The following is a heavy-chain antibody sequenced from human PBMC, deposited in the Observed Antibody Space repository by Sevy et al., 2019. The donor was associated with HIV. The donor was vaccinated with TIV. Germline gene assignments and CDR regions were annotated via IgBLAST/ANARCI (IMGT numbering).Heavy chain of an antibody. J-gene: IGHJ5*02. CDR2: ISGSGGST. CDR3: AKVEGLVAARSRWFDP. Sequence: GESLKISCAASGFTFSSYAMSWVRQAPWKGLEWVSAISGSGGSTYYADSVKGRFTISRDNSKNALYLQMNSLRAEDTAVYYCAKVEGLVAARSRWFDPWGQGTLVTVSS. CDR1: GFTFSSYA. V-gene: IGHV3-23*01. D-gene: IGHD6-6*01.